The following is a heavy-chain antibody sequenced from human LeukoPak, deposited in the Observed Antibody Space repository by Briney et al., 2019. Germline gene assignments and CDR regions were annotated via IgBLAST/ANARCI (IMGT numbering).Heavy chain of an antibody. D-gene: IGHD3-10*01. J-gene: IGHJ6*02. V-gene: IGHV4-30-2*01. CDR2: IYHSGST. CDR1: GGSISSGGYS. CDR3: ARVDVGDYYYGTDV. Sequence: SQTLSLTCAVSGGSISSGGYSWSWIRQPPGKGLEWIGYIYHSGSTYYNPSLKSRVTISVDRSKNQFSLKLSSVTAADTAVYYCARVDVGDYYYGTDVWGQGTTVTVSS.